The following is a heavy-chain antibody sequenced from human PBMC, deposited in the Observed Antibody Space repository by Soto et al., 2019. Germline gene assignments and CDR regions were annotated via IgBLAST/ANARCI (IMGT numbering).Heavy chain of an antibody. CDR1: GGSIKNYY. D-gene: IGHD1-26*01. CDR3: AGERTPSPPGGVRDG. Sequence: SETLSLTCSVSGGSIKNYYWSWSRQPPGRELEWIGYVYYSGSTKYNPSLKSRVTRSVDMSNNQFSLKMNSVTAADTAIYYCAGERTPSPPGGVRDGRGQGTTVTVAS. CDR2: VYYSGST. V-gene: IGHV4-59*01. J-gene: IGHJ6*02.